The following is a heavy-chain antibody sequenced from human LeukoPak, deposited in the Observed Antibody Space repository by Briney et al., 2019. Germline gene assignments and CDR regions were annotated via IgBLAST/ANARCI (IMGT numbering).Heavy chain of an antibody. CDR3: ARGVLDSSGRYPSGMDV. CDR1: GDSVSSNSAA. CDR2: TYYRSKWYN. D-gene: IGHD6-19*01. V-gene: IGHV6-1*01. Sequence: SQTLSLTCAISGDSVSSNSAAWNWIRQSPSRGLEWLGRTYYRSKWYNDYAVSVKSRITINPDTSKNQFSLQLNSVTPEDTAVYYCARGVLDSSGRYPSGMDVWGQGTTVTVSS. J-gene: IGHJ6*02.